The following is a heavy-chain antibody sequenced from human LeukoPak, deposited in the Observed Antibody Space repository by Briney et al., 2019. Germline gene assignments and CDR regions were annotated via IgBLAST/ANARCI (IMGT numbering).Heavy chain of an antibody. CDR1: GFTFSSYA. Sequence: GGSLRLSCAASGFTFSSYAMSWAGQPPGKGLDGVSALSGGGANTYYADSVKGRFTISRDNSKNTLYLQVNRLSAEDTAVYYCAKGVGCSGGTCYSGHGMDVWGQGTTVTVSS. CDR2: LSGGGANT. CDR3: AKGVGCSGGTCYSGHGMDV. D-gene: IGHD2-15*01. V-gene: IGHV3-23*01. J-gene: IGHJ6*02.